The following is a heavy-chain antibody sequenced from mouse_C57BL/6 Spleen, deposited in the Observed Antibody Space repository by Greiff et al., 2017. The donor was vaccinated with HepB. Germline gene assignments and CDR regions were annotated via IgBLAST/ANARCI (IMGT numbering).Heavy chain of an antibody. CDR3: TPSTTVVATDYFDY. CDR1: GFNIKDDY. CDR2: IDPENGDT. J-gene: IGHJ2*01. Sequence: EVQLQESGAELVRPGASVKLSCTASGFNIKDDYMHWVKQRPEQGLEWIGWIDPENGDTEYASKFQGKATITADTSSNTAYLQLSSLTSEDTAVYYCTPSTTVVATDYFDYWGQGTTLTVSS. D-gene: IGHD1-1*01. V-gene: IGHV14-4*01.